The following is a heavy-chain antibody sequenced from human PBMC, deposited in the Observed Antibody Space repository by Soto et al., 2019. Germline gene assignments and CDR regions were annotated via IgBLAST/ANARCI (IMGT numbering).Heavy chain of an antibody. Sequence: ASVKVSCKASGGTFSSYAISWVRQAPGQGLEWMGGIIPIFGTANYAQKFQGRVTITADESTSTAYMELSSLRSEDTAVYYCARVFSRSHSSNFYYYYYYGMDFWGQGSTVTVSS. CDR2: IIPIFGTA. V-gene: IGHV1-69*13. CDR3: ARVFSRSHSSNFYYYYYYGMDF. CDR1: GGTFSSYA. J-gene: IGHJ6*02. D-gene: IGHD4-4*01.